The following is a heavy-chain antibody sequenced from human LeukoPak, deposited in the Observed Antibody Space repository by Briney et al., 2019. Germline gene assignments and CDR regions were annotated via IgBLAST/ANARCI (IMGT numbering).Heavy chain of an antibody. CDR1: GFTFSNYA. V-gene: IGHV3-23*01. D-gene: IGHD4-17*01. J-gene: IGHJ6*02. CDR2: IRGNGART. CDR3: AKHQQIYGDYLMDV. Sequence: PGGSLRLSCAASGFTFSNYAMSWVRQAPGKGLEWVSSIRGNGARTDYADSVKGRFTISRDNSKNTLYLQMNSLRAEDTAVYYCAKHQQIYGDYLMDVWGQGTTVTVSS.